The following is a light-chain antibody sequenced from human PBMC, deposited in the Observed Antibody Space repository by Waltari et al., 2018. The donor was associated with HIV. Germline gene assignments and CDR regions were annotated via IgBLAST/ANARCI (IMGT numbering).Light chain of an antibody. CDR1: SSDVGGYNY. CDR2: DVS. V-gene: IGLV2-14*03. J-gene: IGLJ2*01. Sequence: QSALTQPASVSGSPGQSITISCTVTSSDVGGYNYVPWYQQHPGKVPKLMIYDVSNRPSGVSNRFSGSKSGNTASLTISGLQAEDEADYYCSSYTSSSVVFGGGTKLTVL. CDR3: SSYTSSSVV.